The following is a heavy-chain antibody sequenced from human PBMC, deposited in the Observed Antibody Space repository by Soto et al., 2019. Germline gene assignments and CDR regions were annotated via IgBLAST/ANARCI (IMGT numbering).Heavy chain of an antibody. J-gene: IGHJ4*02. D-gene: IGHD6-13*01. CDR3: ARGSIAAAGTRSDY. CDR2: IIPILGIA. CDR1: GGTFSSYT. V-gene: IGHV1-69*02. Sequence: QVQLVQSGAAVKKPGSSVKVSCKASGGTFSSYTISWVRQAPGQGLEWMGRIIPILGIANYAQKFQGRVTITADKSTSTAYMELSSLRSEDTAVYYCARGSIAAAGTRSDYWGQGTLVTVSS.